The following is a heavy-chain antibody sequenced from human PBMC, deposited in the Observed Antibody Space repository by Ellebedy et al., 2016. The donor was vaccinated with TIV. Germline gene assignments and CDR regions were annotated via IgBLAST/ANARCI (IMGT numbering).Heavy chain of an antibody. Sequence: SGSTLVKPAETVTLTCTFSGFSLDTSAIRLSWIRQPPGKALDWLARVDGYGSEHYNISLKTRLSISKGASKNQVVLTLTNMDATDIATYYCARIQPATVAFDVWGQGTMVTVSS. CDR3: ARIQPATVAFDV. D-gene: IGHD4-17*01. CDR1: GFSLDTSAIR. J-gene: IGHJ3*01. V-gene: IGHV2-70*04. CDR2: VDGYGSE.